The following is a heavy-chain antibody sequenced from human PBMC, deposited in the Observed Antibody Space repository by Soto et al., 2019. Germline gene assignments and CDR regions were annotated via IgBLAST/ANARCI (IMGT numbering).Heavy chain of an antibody. J-gene: IGHJ5*02. CDR1: GFTFSSYG. CDR2: ISYDGSNK. CDR3: ARSTYYASSGSYH. V-gene: IGHV3-30*03. Sequence: PGGSLRLSCAASGFTFSSYGMHWVRQAPGKGLEWVAVISYDGSNKYYADSVKGRFTISRDNSKNTLYLQMNSLRAEDTAVYYCARSTYYASSGSYHWGQGTLVTVYS. D-gene: IGHD3-22*01.